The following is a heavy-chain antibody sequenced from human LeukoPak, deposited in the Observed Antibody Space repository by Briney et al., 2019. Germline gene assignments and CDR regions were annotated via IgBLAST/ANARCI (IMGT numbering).Heavy chain of an antibody. V-gene: IGHV3-30*02. CDR3: AKDWVGNQSSYYMAF. D-gene: IGHD1-1*01. CDR2: IWYDGSNK. Sequence: PGGSLRLSCAASGFTFSNYGIHWVRQAPGKRLEWVAFIWYDGSNKYYADSVKGRFTISRDNSKNTLYLQMNSLRAEDTAVYYCAKDWVGNQSSYYMAFWAKGPRSPSP. J-gene: IGHJ6*03. CDR1: GFTFSNYG.